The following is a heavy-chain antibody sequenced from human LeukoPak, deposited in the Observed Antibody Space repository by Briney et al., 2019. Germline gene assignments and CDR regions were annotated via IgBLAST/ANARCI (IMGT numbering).Heavy chain of an antibody. CDR2: INYGGTT. D-gene: IGHD3-10*01. CDR3: ARYVVYGSGKYYFDY. V-gene: IGHV4-39*01. J-gene: IGHJ4*02. Sequence: SETLSLTCTVSGGSISSSNYYWSWIRQPPGKELEWIASINYGGTTYYNPSLKSRVTISVDTSKNQFSLRLSSVTAADTAVYLCARYVVYGSGKYYFDYWGQGSLVTVSS. CDR1: GGSISSSNYY.